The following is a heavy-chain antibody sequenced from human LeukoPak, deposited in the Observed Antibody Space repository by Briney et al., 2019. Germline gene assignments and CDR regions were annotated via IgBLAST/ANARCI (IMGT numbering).Heavy chain of an antibody. CDR2: INPNSGGT. V-gene: IGHV1-2*02. Sequence: ASVKVSCKASGYTFTGYYMHWVRQAPGQGLEWMGWINPNSGGTNYAQKFQGRVTMTRDTSISTAYMELSRLRSDDTAVYYCARSSGILLRFLEWLPRNWGQGTLVTVSS. D-gene: IGHD3-3*01. CDR3: ARSSGILLRFLEWLPRN. J-gene: IGHJ4*02. CDR1: GYTFTGYY.